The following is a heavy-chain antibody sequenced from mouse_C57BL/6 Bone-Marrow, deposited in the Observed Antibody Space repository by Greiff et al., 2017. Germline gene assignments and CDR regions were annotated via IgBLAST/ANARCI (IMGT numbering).Heavy chain of an antibody. CDR3: SRQVTTVLATKYFDV. CDR2: ISGGGGST. Sequence: DVKLVESGGGLVKPGGSLKLSCAASGFTFSSYTMSWVRQTPEKRLQWVAAISGGGGSTYYPDSVKGRFTISRDNDNNILYLQMSSLRSEDTALYYCSRQVTTVLATKYFDVWGTGTTVTVSS. CDR1: GFTFSSYT. V-gene: IGHV5-9*01. J-gene: IGHJ1*03. D-gene: IGHD1-1*01.